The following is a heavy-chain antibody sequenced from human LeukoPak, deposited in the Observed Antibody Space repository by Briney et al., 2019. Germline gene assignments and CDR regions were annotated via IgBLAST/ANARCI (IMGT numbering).Heavy chain of an antibody. CDR2: MNPNSGNT. CDR1: GYTFTSYV. CDR3: ARIYYYYYYMDV. Sequence: ASVKVSCKASGYTFTSYVINWVRQATGQGLEWMGWMNPNSGNTGYAQKFQGRVTITRNTSISTAYMELSSLRSEDTAVYYCARIYYYYYYMDVWGKGTTVTVSS. J-gene: IGHJ6*03. V-gene: IGHV1-8*03.